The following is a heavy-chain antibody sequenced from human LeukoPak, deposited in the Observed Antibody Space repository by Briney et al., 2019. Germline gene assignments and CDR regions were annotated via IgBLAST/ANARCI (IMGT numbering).Heavy chain of an antibody. Sequence: GGSLRLSCAASGFTFSSYAMSWVRQAPGKGLEWVSAVSGSGGSTYYADSVKGRFTISRDNSKNTLYLQMNSLGAEDTAVYYCAKDSGVLPNWFDPWGQGTLVTVSS. D-gene: IGHD3-10*01. V-gene: IGHV3-23*01. J-gene: IGHJ5*02. CDR2: VSGSGGST. CDR1: GFTFSSYA. CDR3: AKDSGVLPNWFDP.